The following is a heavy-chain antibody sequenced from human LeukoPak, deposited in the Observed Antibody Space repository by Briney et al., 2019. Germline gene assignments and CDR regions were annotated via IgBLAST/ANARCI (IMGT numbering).Heavy chain of an antibody. V-gene: IGHV3-74*01. J-gene: IGHJ4*02. CDR3: VRPTIDGYEFDY. CDR2: INTDGGST. D-gene: IGHD5-24*01. Sequence: GGSLRLSCAASGFTFSSYWMPWVRQAPGKGLVWVSRINTDGGSTNYADSVKGRFTISRDNAKNTLYLQMNSLRAEDTALYYCVRPTIDGYEFDYWGQGTLVTVSS. CDR1: GFTFSSYW.